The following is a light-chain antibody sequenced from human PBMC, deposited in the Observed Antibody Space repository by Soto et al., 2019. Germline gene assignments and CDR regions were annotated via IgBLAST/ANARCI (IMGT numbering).Light chain of an antibody. CDR1: QSFSSSY. V-gene: IGKV3-20*01. CDR2: GAS. J-gene: IGKJ1*01. Sequence: EIVLTQSPGTLSLSPGARATLSCRASQSFSSSYLAWYQQKPGQAPRLLIYGASSRATGIPDRFSGSGSGTDFTLTISRLEPEDFALYYCQEYGRSRTFGQGTKVEIK. CDR3: QEYGRSRT.